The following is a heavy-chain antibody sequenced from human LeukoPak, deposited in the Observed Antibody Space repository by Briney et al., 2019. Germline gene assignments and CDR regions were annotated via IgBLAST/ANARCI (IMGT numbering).Heavy chain of an antibody. D-gene: IGHD2-21*01. Sequence: PGGSLRLSCAASGFTFSTYAMSWVRQAPGEGLQWVSGISNSGDSTYYLDSVKGRFTISRDNSKNTLHLQMSRLRAEDTALYYCVKDRCDRATCPEVWGQGTLVTVSS. CDR1: GFTFSTYA. CDR3: VKDRCDRATCPEV. J-gene: IGHJ4*02. CDR2: ISNSGDST. V-gene: IGHV3-23*01.